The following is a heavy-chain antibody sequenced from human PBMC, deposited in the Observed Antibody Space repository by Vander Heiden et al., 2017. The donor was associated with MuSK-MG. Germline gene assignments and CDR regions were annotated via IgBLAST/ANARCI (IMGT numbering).Heavy chain of an antibody. J-gene: IGHJ4*02. CDR2: TYYRSKWYN. CDR1: GDSVSSNSAA. D-gene: IGHD2-21*01. Sequence: QVQLQQSGPGLVKPSQTLSLTCAISGDSVSSNSAAWNWIRQSPSRGLGVLGRTYYRSKWYNEYAVAGKRRITNHPDTSKNQFSPQLNSLNHEETAVYYCARDLKRGDPIAFDHWGQGNLVTVSS. V-gene: IGHV6-1*01. CDR3: ARDLKRGDPIAFDH.